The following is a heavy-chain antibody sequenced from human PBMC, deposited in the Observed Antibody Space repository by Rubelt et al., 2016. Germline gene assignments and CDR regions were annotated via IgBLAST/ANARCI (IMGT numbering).Heavy chain of an antibody. CDR3: AMGDSTWYSG. D-gene: IGHD6-13*01. V-gene: IGHV3-74*02. Sequence: VQLVESGGGLVKPGGSLRLSCAASGFTFRHNWMHWVRQGPGEGLVWVSRINGDGSSIRYADSVKGRFTSSRDNAKNILYLQMNSLRVEDTAVYYCAMGDSTWYSGWGQGTLVTVSS. J-gene: IGHJ4*02. CDR1: GFTFRHNW. CDR2: INGDGSSI.